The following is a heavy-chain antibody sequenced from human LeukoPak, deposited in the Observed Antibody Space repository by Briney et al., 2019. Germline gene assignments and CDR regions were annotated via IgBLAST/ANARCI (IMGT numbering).Heavy chain of an antibody. Sequence: SETLSLTCTVSGGSISSGSYYWSWIRQPAGRGVEWIGRICTSGSTNYNPSLKSRVTISVDTSKSQFSLKLSSVTAADTAVYYCARDFYGGKGYYGMDVWGQGTTVTVSS. D-gene: IGHD4-23*01. J-gene: IGHJ6*02. CDR2: ICTSGST. V-gene: IGHV4-61*02. CDR3: ARDFYGGKGYYGMDV. CDR1: GGSISSGSYY.